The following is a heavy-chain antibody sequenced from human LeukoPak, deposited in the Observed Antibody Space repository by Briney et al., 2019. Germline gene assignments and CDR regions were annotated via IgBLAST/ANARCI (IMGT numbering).Heavy chain of an antibody. CDR3: AREGGGGGYYSDSYGHPHFDC. Sequence: GGSLRLSCAASGFTFSNYWMTWVRQAPGKGLEWVANMKPDGSEEYYVDSVRGRFTVSRDNARNSLYLQMDSLRAEDTAIYYCAREGGGGGYYSDSYGHPHFDCWGPGTLVTVSS. CDR1: GFTFSNYW. D-gene: IGHD3-22*01. V-gene: IGHV3-7*01. J-gene: IGHJ4*02. CDR2: MKPDGSEE.